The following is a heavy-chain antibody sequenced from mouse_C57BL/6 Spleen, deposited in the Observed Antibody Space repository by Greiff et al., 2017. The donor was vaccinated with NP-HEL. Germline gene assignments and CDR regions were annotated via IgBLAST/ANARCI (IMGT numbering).Heavy chain of an antibody. CDR3: ARDLDYAMDY. CDR1: GFTFSDYG. Sequence: EVMLVESGGGLVKPGGSLKLSCAASGFTFSDYGMHWVRQAPEKGLEWVAYISSGSSTIYYADTVKGRFTISRDNAKNTLFLQMTSLRSEDTAMYYCARDLDYAMDYWGQGTSVTVSS. V-gene: IGHV5-17*01. CDR2: ISSGSSTI. J-gene: IGHJ4*01.